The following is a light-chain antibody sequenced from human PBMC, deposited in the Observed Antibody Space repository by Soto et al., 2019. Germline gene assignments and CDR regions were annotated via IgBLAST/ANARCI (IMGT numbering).Light chain of an antibody. CDR1: SSDVGAYNS. J-gene: IGLJ1*01. Sequence: QSALTQPASVSGSPGQSITISCTGTSSDVGAYNSVPWYQQHPGKAPKLIIYDVSTRPSGISDRFSGSKSGNTASLTISGLQAEDESDYYCSSYTTSVTYVFGTGTKVTVL. CDR3: SSYTTSVTYV. V-gene: IGLV2-14*01. CDR2: DVS.